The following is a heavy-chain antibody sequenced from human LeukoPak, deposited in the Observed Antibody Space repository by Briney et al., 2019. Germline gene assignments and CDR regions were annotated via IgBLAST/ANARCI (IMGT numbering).Heavy chain of an antibody. J-gene: IGHJ4*02. CDR1: GFTFSSYD. CDR3: ARSSGSSYYFDY. D-gene: IGHD1-26*01. V-gene: IGHV3-13*01. CDR2: IGTADDT. Sequence: PGGSLRLSCAASGFTFSSYDMHWVRQATGKGLEWVSAIGTADDTYYPGSVKGRFTISRENAKNSLYLQMNSLRAGDTAVYYCARSSGSSYYFDYWGQGTLVTVSS.